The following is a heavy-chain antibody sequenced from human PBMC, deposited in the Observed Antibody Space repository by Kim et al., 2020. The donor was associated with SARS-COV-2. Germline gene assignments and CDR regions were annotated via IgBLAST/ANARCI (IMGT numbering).Heavy chain of an antibody. CDR2: ISSSSTYI. CDR3: AREEGGAALGYYYGMDV. J-gene: IGHJ6*02. CDR1: GFTFSTYT. V-gene: IGHV3-21*01. Sequence: GGSLRLSCAASGFTFSTYTMNWVRQAPGKGLEWVSSISSSSTYIFYADSVKGRFTISRDNAKNSLFLQMNSLRAEDTAVYYCAREEGGAALGYYYGMDVWGQGTTVTVSS. D-gene: IGHD7-27*01.